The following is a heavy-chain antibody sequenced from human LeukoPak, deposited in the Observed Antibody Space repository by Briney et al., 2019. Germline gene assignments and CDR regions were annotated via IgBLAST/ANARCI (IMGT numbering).Heavy chain of an antibody. J-gene: IGHJ5*02. D-gene: IGHD6-13*01. V-gene: IGHV4-34*01. CDR2: INHSGST. CDR3: GRGLLGISSWHGDWFDP. CDR1: GGSFIGYY. Sequence: TSETLSLTCAVYGGSFIGYYGGWIRQPPGKGLEWIGEINHSGSTNYNPSLKSRVTISVDTSKNQFSLKLSSVTAADTAVYHCGRGLLGISSWHGDWFDPWGQGTLVTVSS.